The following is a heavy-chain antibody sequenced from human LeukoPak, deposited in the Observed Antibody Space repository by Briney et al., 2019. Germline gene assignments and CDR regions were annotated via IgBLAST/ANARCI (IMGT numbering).Heavy chain of an antibody. V-gene: IGHV3-23*01. J-gene: IGHJ4*02. CDR3: VKGPRPDITVAHTVEN. Sequence: GGSLRLSCAASGFIFSNYAMSWVRWVPGRGLEWVSTISSRGDSTYVADSVKGRFTISRDNSKNSLYLQMNTVRAEDTAVYYCVKGPRPDITVAHTVENWGQGTLVTVSS. CDR1: GFIFSNYA. CDR2: ISSRGDST. D-gene: IGHD6-19*01.